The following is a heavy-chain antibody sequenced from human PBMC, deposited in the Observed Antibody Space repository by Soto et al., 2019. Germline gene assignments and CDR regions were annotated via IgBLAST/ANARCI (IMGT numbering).Heavy chain of an antibody. V-gene: IGHV4-39*07. Sequence: PSETLSLTCTVSGGSVSNSNYYWGWIRQSPGKGLEWIGSVYYRGRSYSKSSVKSRVTISVDKSKNQFSLELSSVTAADTAVYYCARSEWMGATDYWGQGTLVTVSS. CDR3: ARSEWMGATDY. D-gene: IGHD1-26*01. CDR1: GGSVSNSNYY. J-gene: IGHJ4*02. CDR2: VYYRGRS.